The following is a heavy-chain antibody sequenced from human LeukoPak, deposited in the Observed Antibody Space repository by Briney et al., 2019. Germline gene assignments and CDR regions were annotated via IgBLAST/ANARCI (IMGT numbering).Heavy chain of an antibody. Sequence: SETLSLTCAVYGGSFSGYYWSWIRQPPGKGLEWIGEINHSGSTNYNPSLKSRVTISVDTSKNQFSLKLSSVTAADTAVYYCARDFTGHDFWSGYYYYGMDVWGQGTTVTVSS. J-gene: IGHJ6*02. CDR3: ARDFTGHDFWSGYYYYGMDV. V-gene: IGHV4-34*01. D-gene: IGHD3-3*01. CDR2: INHSGST. CDR1: GGSFSGYY.